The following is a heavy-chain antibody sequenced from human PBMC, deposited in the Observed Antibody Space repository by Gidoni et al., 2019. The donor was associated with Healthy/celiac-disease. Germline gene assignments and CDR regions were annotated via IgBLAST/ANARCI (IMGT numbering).Heavy chain of an antibody. CDR2: ISSSSSYT. J-gene: IGHJ3*02. CDR1: GFTFSAYY. Sequence: QVQLVESGGGLVKPGGSLILSCASSGFTFSAYYMSWIRQAPGKGLEWGSYISSSSSYTNDADSVKGRFTIARDNAKNSLYLQMNSLRAEDTAVYYCARGRRVDDFWSGYCHFDIWGQGTMVTVSS. CDR3: ARGRRVDDFWSGYCHFDI. D-gene: IGHD3-3*01. V-gene: IGHV3-11*05.